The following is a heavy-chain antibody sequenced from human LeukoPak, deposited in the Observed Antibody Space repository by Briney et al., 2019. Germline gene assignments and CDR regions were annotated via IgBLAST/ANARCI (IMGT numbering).Heavy chain of an antibody. V-gene: IGHV3-30*03. CDR1: GFTFSSYG. CDR3: VYDSSGYYYLDY. Sequence: GGSLRLSCAASGFTFSSYGMHWVRQAPGKGLEWVAVISYDGSNKYYADSVKGRFTISRDNSKNTLYLQMNSLRAEDTAVYYCVYDSSGYYYLDYWGQGTLVTVSS. CDR2: ISYDGSNK. D-gene: IGHD3-22*01. J-gene: IGHJ4*02.